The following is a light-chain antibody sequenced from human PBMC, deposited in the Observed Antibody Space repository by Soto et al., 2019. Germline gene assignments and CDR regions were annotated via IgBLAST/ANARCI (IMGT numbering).Light chain of an antibody. CDR1: QSLTNPY. J-gene: IGKJ5*01. V-gene: IGKV3-20*01. CDR3: QQYGSSEII. Sequence: ENVLTQSPGTLSFSPGDRATLFFRARQSLTNPYIAWYQQKPGQAPRLLIYDISSRATGIPDRFSGSVSGTDFTLTSTRLEPEDFAVFYCQQYGSSEIIFGQGTRLEIK. CDR2: DIS.